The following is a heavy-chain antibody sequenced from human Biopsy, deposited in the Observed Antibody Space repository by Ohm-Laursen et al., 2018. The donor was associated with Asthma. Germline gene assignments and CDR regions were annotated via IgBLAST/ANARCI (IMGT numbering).Heavy chain of an antibody. V-gene: IGHV2-5*01. D-gene: IGHD3-9*01. Sequence: TQTLTLTYSFSGFSLINSGVGVGWIRQPPGKAPEWPALIYGNDDRDYSQSLKSRLTITKDTSRRQVVLKMTNMDPVDTGTYFCARAVQSDDFVTGYYNSYFDFWGQGSLVSVSS. CDR3: ARAVQSDDFVTGYYNSYFDF. CDR1: GFSLINSGVG. CDR2: IYGNDDR. J-gene: IGHJ4*01.